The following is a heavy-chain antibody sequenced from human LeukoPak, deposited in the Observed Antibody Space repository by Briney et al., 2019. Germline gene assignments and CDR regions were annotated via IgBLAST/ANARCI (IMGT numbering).Heavy chain of an antibody. CDR1: GGSFSGYY. CDR3: ARGVGGRVVVTAALRTEAGEGDSSSAATNYYYYMDV. CDR2: INHSGTT. J-gene: IGHJ6*03. D-gene: IGHD2-15*01. Sequence: SETLSLTCAVYGGSFSGYYWSWIRQPPGKGLEWIGEINHSGTTNYNPSLKSRVTISVDTSKNQFSLKLNSVTAADTAVYYCARGVGGRVVVTAALRTEAGEGDSSSAATNYYYYMDVWGKGTPVTVSS. V-gene: IGHV4-34*01.